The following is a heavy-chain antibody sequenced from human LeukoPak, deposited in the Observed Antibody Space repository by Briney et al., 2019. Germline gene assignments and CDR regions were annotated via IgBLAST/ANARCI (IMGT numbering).Heavy chain of an antibody. CDR3: AKDLGLYDSSGFPDY. J-gene: IGHJ4*02. D-gene: IGHD3-22*01. CDR1: GFSFSSYW. V-gene: IGHV3-7*05. Sequence: GGSLRLSCAGSGFSFSSYWMTWVRQAPGKGLEWVATIKQDGSEKYYVDSVKGRFTISRDNAKNSLYLQTNSLRAEDTAVYYCAKDLGLYDSSGFPDYWGQGTLVTVSS. CDR2: IKQDGSEK.